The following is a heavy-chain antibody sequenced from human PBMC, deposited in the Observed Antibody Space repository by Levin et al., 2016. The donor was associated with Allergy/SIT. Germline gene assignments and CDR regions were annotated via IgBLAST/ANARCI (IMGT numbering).Heavy chain of an antibody. Sequence: WVRQAPGQGLEWMGGIIPIFGTANYAQKFQGRVTITADESTSTAYMELSSLRSEDTAVYYCARAGTAMVTVGWFDPWGQGTLVTAPQ. CDR2: IIPIFGTA. J-gene: IGHJ5*02. V-gene: IGHV1-69*01. D-gene: IGHD5-18*01. CDR3: ARAGTAMVTVGWFDP.